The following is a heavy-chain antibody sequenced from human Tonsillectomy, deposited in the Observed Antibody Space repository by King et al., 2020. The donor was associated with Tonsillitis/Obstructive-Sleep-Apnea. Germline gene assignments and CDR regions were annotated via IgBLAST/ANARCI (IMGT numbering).Heavy chain of an antibody. CDR3: AREAFCRSSSCYEAYYYMDV. J-gene: IGHJ6*03. CDR1: GYTFTRYG. V-gene: IGHV1-18*01. D-gene: IGHD2-2*01. Sequence: VQLVQSGAEVKKPGASVKVSCKASGYTFTRYGISWVRQAPGQGLEWIGWISGDNDNTNYARKVQGRVTMSTDMSTRTAYMELRSLRSDDTAVYYCAREAFCRSSSCYEAYYYMDVWGKGTTVTVSS. CDR2: ISGDNDNT.